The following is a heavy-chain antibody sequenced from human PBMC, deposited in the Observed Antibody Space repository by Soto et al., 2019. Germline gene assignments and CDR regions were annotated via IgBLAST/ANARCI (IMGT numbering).Heavy chain of an antibody. CDR2: IFYSGST. CDR1: GGSINTPSYY. V-gene: IGHV4-61*01. J-gene: IGHJ6*02. CDR3: ASGASPYNWNDGKYYYDGMDV. Sequence: KSSETLSLTCTVSGGSINTPSYYWTWIRQPPGKALEWIGCIFYSGSTNYNPSLQSRVTISMDTSKNQFSLKVRSVTAADTALYYCASGASPYNWNDGKYYYDGMDVWGRGTTVTVSS. D-gene: IGHD1-1*01.